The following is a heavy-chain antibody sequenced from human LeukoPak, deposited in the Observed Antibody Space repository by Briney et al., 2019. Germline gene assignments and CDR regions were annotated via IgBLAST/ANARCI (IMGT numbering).Heavy chain of an antibody. J-gene: IGHJ4*02. D-gene: IGHD3-3*01. Sequence: SVKVSCKASGGTFSSYTISWVRQAPGQGLEWMGMIIPILGIANYAQKFQGRVTITADKSTSTAYMELSSLRSEDTAVYYCARSGYQWRFFDYWGQGTLVTVSS. V-gene: IGHV1-69*02. CDR1: GGTFSSYT. CDR2: IIPILGIA. CDR3: ARSGYQWRFFDY.